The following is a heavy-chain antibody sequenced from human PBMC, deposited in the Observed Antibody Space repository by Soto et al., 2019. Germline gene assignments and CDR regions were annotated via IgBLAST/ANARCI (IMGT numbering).Heavy chain of an antibody. CDR2: ISYDGSNK. CDR1: GFTFSSYG. CDR3: AKVGNMARTNEIDY. D-gene: IGHD3-10*01. V-gene: IGHV3-30*18. Sequence: PGGSLILSCAASGFTFSSYGMHWVRQAPGKGLEWVAVISYDGSNKYYADSVKGRFTISRDNYKNTLYLQMNSLRAEDTAVYYCAKVGNMARTNEIDYWGQGT. J-gene: IGHJ4*02.